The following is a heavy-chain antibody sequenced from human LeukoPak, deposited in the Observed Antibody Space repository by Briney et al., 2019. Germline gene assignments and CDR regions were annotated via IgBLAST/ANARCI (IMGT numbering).Heavy chain of an antibody. Sequence: ASTKVSCKASGYSFTGYYIHWVRQAPGQGLEWMGWINPDGDVTKSAQKFQGRVTMTTDKSINTVFMELSGLTSDDTALYYCARGPNHYYYMDFWGKGTTVSVSS. CDR2: INPDGDVT. CDR3: ARGPNHYYYMDF. CDR1: GYSFTGYY. V-gene: IGHV1-2*02. D-gene: IGHD2-8*01. J-gene: IGHJ6*03.